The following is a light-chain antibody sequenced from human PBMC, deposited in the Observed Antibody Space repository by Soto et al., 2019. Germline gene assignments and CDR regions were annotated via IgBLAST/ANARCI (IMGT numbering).Light chain of an antibody. V-gene: IGKV3-15*01. J-gene: IGKJ1*01. CDR2: GAS. CDR3: QQYNNWPPR. Sequence: EIVMTQSPATLSVSPGERATLSCRASQSVSSNSAWYQQKPGQAPRLLIYGASTRATGIPARFSGSGSGTVFTLTISSLQSEDFAVYYCQQYNNWPPRFGQGTKVEIK. CDR1: QSVSSN.